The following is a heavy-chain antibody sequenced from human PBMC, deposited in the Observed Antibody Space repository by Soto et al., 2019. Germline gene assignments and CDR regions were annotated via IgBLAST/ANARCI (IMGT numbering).Heavy chain of an antibody. J-gene: IGHJ4*02. V-gene: IGHV3-33*01. CDR1: GFTFSRYG. D-gene: IGHD4-17*01. Sequence: GGSLRLSCVGSGFTFSRYGMHWLRQAPGEGLEWMAVIVNDGSDRDYAASVAGRFTISRDNSKNTLYLQMDNLGVDDTAMYYCARDDDYEANGLDYWGQGTRVTAPQ. CDR3: ARDDDYEANGLDY. CDR2: IVNDGSDR.